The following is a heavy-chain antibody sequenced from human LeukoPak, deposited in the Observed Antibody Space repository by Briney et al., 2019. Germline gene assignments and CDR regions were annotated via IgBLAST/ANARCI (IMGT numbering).Heavy chain of an antibody. J-gene: IGHJ6*02. D-gene: IGHD2-15*01. Sequence: PGRSLRLSCAASGFIFSGYGMHWVRQAPGKGLEWVAVIWFDGSIKYYADSVKGRFTFSRDNSKNTLSLQMNSLRADDTAVYYCARDPAAASRGFGMDVWGQGTTVTVSS. V-gene: IGHV3-33*01. CDR2: IWFDGSIK. CDR1: GFIFSGYG. CDR3: ARDPAAASRGFGMDV.